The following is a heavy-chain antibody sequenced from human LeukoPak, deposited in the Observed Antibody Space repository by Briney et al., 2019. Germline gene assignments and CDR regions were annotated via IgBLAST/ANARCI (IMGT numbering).Heavy chain of an antibody. Sequence: TSETLSLTCTVSGGSISSYYWSWIRQPAGKGLEWIGRIYTSGSTNYNPSLKSRVTMSVDTSKNQFSLKLSSVTAADTAVYYCVRASQQPTSNYYYYGMDVWGQGTTVTVSS. CDR3: VRASQQPTSNYYYYGMDV. CDR1: GGSISSYY. J-gene: IGHJ6*02. CDR2: IYTSGST. V-gene: IGHV4-4*07. D-gene: IGHD6-13*01.